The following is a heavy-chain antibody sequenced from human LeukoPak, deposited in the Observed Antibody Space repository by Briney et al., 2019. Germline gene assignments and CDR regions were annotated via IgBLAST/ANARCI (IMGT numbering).Heavy chain of an antibody. CDR3: ARDADQYSGYDSGIFDC. CDR1: GGSISSYH. V-gene: IGHV4-4*07. D-gene: IGHD5-12*01. J-gene: IGHJ4*02. Sequence: PSETLSLTCTVSGGSISSYHWSWIRQPAGKGLEWIERIYTSGTTNYNPSLKSRVTMSVATSKNQFSLKVTSMTAADTAVYYCARDADQYSGYDSGIFDCWGQGTLVTVSS. CDR2: IYTSGTT.